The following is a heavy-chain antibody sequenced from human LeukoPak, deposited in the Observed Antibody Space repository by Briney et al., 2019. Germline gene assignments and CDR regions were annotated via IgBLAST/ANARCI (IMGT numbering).Heavy chain of an antibody. CDR2: IIPIFGTA. V-gene: IGHV1-69*13. CDR3: ARVHGARLRYFDWLSPADY. CDR1: GGTFSSHA. D-gene: IGHD3-9*01. Sequence: SVKVSCKASGGTFSSHAISWVRQAPGQGLEWMGGIIPIFGTANYAQKFQGRVTITADESTSTAYMELSSLRSEDTAVYYCARVHGARLRYFDWLSPADYWGQGTLVTVSS. J-gene: IGHJ4*02.